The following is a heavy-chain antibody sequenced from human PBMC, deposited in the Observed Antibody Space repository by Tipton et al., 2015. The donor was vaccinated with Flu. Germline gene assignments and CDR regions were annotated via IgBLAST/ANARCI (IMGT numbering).Heavy chain of an antibody. J-gene: IGHJ3*02. V-gene: IGHV4-59*01. D-gene: IGHD3-10*01. Sequence: VQLVQSGAEVKPSETLFLTCTVTGGTMRSSYWSWIRQPPGTGLQWLGYVYYSGTTKYHPSLESRAAISLDTSNNRFSLNLTSVTAADTAIYFCARGGGEFGDGALDIWGQGTVVAVSS. CDR1: GGTMRSSY. CDR2: VYYSGTT. CDR3: ARGGGEFGDGALDI.